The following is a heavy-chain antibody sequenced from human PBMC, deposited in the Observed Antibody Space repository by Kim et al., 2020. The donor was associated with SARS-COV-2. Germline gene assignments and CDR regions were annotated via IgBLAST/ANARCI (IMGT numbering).Heavy chain of an antibody. V-gene: IGHV3-30*03. J-gene: IGHJ4*02. D-gene: IGHD6-19*01. CDR3: ASWKGYASDWWGPFDY. Sequence: GGSLRLSCAASEFTFSSYDIHWVRQAPGKGLEWVAVMSKDGRNKYYADSVKGRFTISRDNSKNTLYLQMNSLRADDTAVYYCASWKGYASDWWGPFDYWGQGTLVTVSS. CDR2: MSKDGRNK. CDR1: EFTFSSYD.